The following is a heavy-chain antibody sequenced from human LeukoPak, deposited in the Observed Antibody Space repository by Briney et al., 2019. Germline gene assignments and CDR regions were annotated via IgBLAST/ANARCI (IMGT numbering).Heavy chain of an antibody. CDR1: GGSISSYY. Sequence: SETLSLTCTVSGGSISSYYWSWIRQPPGKGLEWIGYIYYSGSTNYNPSLKSRVTISVDTSKNQFSLKLSSVTAADTAVYYCARDPVEMATIDRDYWGQGTLVTVSS. V-gene: IGHV4-59*12. J-gene: IGHJ4*02. D-gene: IGHD5-24*01. CDR2: IYYSGST. CDR3: ARDPVEMATIDRDY.